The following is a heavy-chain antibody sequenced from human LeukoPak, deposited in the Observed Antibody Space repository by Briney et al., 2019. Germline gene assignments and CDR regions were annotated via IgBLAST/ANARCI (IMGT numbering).Heavy chain of an antibody. J-gene: IGHJ4*02. V-gene: IGHV3-7*01. CDR2: IKQEGSGK. Sequence: PGRSLRLSWAASGFTFSSYWMSWVRQAPGKWLEWVANIKQEGSGKYYVDSVKGRFTIYRDNAKNSLYLQMNSLRAEDTAVYYCAAPGITTVTEGVVAHDDWGQGTLVTVSS. CDR3: AAPGITTVTEGVVAHDD. D-gene: IGHD4-17*01. CDR1: GFTFSSYW.